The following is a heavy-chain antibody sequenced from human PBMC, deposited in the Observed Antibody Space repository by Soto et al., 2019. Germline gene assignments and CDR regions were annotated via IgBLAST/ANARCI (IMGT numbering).Heavy chain of an antibody. CDR2: ISNSGTT. CDR1: GASTVSHYH. V-gene: IGHV4-31*02. Sequence: QVQLQESGPGLVKPSQTLSLTCSVSGASTVSHYHWTWIRQPPAKGLEWMGYISNSGTTFYNPSLTSRLSISMDTSGNHFSLELRSVTAADTAVYYCALALGPTTGLDYWGQGTLVTVSS. CDR3: ALALGPTTGLDY. J-gene: IGHJ4*02. D-gene: IGHD1-26*01.